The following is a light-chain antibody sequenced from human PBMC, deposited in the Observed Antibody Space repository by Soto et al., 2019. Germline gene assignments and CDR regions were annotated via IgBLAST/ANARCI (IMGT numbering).Light chain of an antibody. CDR1: QSVSTN. CDR2: GAS. J-gene: IGKJ5*01. CDR3: QQYHRSSIT. Sequence: EIVLTQSPDTLSVSPGERATLSCRASQSVSTNLAWYQQKPGQAPRLLIYGASTRATGIPARFSGTGSGTEFTLTISSLQPDDFATYYCQQYHRSSITFGQGTRLEI. V-gene: IGKV3-15*01.